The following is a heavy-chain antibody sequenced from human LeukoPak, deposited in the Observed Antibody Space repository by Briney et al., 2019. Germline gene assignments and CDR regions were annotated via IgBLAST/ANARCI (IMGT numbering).Heavy chain of an antibody. CDR1: GGTFSSYA. J-gene: IGHJ5*02. D-gene: IGHD6-13*01. CDR3: ARIHRRIAAAAYNWFDP. V-gene: IGHV1-2*02. Sequence: ASVKVSCKASGGTFSSYAISWVRQAPGQGLEWMGWINPNSGGTNYAQKFQGRVTMTRDTSISTAYMELSRLRSDDTAVYYCARIHRRIAAAAYNWFDPWGQGTLVTVSS. CDR2: INPNSGGT.